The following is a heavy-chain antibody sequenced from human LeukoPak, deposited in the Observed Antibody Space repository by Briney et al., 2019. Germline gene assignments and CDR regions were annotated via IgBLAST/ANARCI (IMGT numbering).Heavy chain of an antibody. D-gene: IGHD6-6*01. CDR3: ARGPNSNWSGLDF. CDR2: ISPTGSTT. CDR1: GFSFSGHW. J-gene: IGHJ4*02. Sequence: GGSLRLSCTASGFSFSGHWMHWARQLPGKGLVWVSRISPTGSTTSHADSVKGRFTVSRDNAKNTLYLQVNNLRAEDTAVYYCARGPNSNWSGLDFWGQGTLLTVSS. V-gene: IGHV3-74*01.